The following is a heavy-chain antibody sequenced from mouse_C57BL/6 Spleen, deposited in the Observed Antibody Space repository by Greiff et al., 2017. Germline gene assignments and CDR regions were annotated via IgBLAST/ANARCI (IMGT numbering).Heavy chain of an antibody. V-gene: IGHV1-69*01. J-gene: IGHJ4*01. Sequence: QVQLQQPGAELVMPGASVKLSCKASGYTFTSYWMHWVKQRPGQGLEWIGEIDPSDSYTNYTQQFKGKSTLTVDKSSSTAYRQLSSLTSEDAAVYYCARRVLYYAGSRGYAMDYWGQGTSVTVSS. CDR3: ARRVLYYAGSRGYAMDY. CDR2: IDPSDSYT. CDR1: GYTFTSYW. D-gene: IGHD1-1*01.